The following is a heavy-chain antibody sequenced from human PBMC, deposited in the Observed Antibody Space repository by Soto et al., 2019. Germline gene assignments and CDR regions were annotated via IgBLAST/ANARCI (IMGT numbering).Heavy chain of an antibody. V-gene: IGHV1-69*13. Sequence: GASVKVSCKASGGTFSSYAISWVRQAPGQGLEWMGGIIPIFGTANYAQKFQGRVTITADESTSTAYMELSSLRSEDTAVYYCATFGRDFWSGYYPNWFDPWGQGTLVTVSS. J-gene: IGHJ5*02. CDR1: GGTFSSYA. CDR2: IIPIFGTA. CDR3: ATFGRDFWSGYYPNWFDP. D-gene: IGHD3-3*01.